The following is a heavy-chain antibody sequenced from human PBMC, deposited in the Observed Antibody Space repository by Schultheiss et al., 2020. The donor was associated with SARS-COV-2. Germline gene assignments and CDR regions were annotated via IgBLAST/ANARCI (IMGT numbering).Heavy chain of an antibody. CDR2: IKQDGSEK. V-gene: IGHV3-7*03. J-gene: IGHJ6*02. CDR1: GFTFSSYW. CDR3: ARDRNYYYGMDV. Sequence: GESLKISCAASGFTFSSYWMSWVRQAPGKGLEWVANIKQDGSEKYYVDSVKGRFTISRDNAKNSLYLQMNSLRAEDTAVYYCARDRNYYYGMDVWGQGTTVTVSS.